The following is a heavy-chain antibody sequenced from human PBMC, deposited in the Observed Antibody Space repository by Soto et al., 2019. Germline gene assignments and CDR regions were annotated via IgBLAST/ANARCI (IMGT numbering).Heavy chain of an antibody. Sequence: ASVKVSCKASGYTLTNFYIHWVRQAPGQGLEWMGIINPSGGSTNYAQKFQERVTITRDTSTSTAYMELSSLRSEDTAVYYCAAGPGSTMIVVVTPGMDVWGQGTTVTVSS. J-gene: IGHJ6*02. D-gene: IGHD3-22*01. V-gene: IGHV1-46*01. CDR2: INPSGGST. CDR3: AAGPGSTMIVVVTPGMDV. CDR1: GYTLTNFY.